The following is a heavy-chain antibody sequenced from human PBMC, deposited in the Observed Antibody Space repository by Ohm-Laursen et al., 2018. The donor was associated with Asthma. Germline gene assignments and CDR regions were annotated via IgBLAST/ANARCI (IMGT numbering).Heavy chain of an antibody. D-gene: IGHD5-24*01. CDR1: GFTFSSYG. J-gene: IGHJ5*02. V-gene: IGHV3-30*18. CDR3: AKDSRRDGYTWFDP. CDR2: ISYDGSNK. Sequence: SLRLSCSASGFTFSSYGMHWVRQAPGKGLEWVAVISYDGSNKYYADSVKGRFTISRDNSKNTLYLQMNSLRAEDAAVYYCAKDSRRDGYTWFDPWGQGILVTVSS.